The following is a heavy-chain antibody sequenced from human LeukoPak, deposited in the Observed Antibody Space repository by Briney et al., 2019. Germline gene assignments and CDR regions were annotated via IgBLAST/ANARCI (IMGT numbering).Heavy chain of an antibody. Sequence: GGSLRLSCAASGFTFSSYSMNWVRQAPGKGLEWVSYISSSSSTIYYADSVKGRFTISRDNAKNSLYLQMNSLRAEDTVVYYCASLDCTNGVCYGFDPWGQGTLVTVSS. J-gene: IGHJ5*02. D-gene: IGHD2-8*01. CDR3: ASLDCTNGVCYGFDP. CDR1: GFTFSSYS. V-gene: IGHV3-48*01. CDR2: ISSSSSTI.